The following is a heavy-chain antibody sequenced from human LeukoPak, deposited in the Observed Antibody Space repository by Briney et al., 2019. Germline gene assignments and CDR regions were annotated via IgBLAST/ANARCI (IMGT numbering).Heavy chain of an antibody. CDR1: GGSIRSSYYY. CDR2: IYYSGST. V-gene: IGHV4-31*03. J-gene: IGHJ5*02. D-gene: IGHD5-24*01. Sequence: PSETLSLTCTVSGGSIRSSYYYWGWIRQHPGKGLEWIGYIYYSGSTYYNPSLKSRVTISVDTSKNQFSLKLSSVTAADTAVYYCARDADGQGGWFDPWGQGTLVTVSS. CDR3: ARDADGQGGWFDP.